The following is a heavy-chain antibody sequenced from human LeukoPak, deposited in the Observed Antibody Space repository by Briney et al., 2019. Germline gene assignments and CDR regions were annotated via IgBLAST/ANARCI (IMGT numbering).Heavy chain of an antibody. CDR2: ISGSGGST. CDR3: AKGGLVVVDYGMDV. D-gene: IGHD2-15*01. CDR1: GFTLSSYA. Sequence: TGGSLRLSCAASGFTLSSYAMSWVRQAPGKGLEWVSAISGSGGSTYYADSVKGRFTISRDNSKNTLYLQMNSLRAEDTAVYYCAKGGLVVVDYGMDVWGQATTVTVSS. J-gene: IGHJ6*02. V-gene: IGHV3-23*01.